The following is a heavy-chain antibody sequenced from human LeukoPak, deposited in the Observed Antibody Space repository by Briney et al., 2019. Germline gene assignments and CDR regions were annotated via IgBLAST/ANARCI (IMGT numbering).Heavy chain of an antibody. Sequence: SETLSLTCAVSGYSISRGYYWGWIRQPPGKGLEWIGIIYYSGSTYYNPSLKSRVTIAVGTSKNHFSLKLSSVTAADTAVYYCARGGCSSTSCYSVWGQGTLVTVSS. CDR3: ARGGCSSTSCYSV. CDR1: GYSISRGYY. D-gene: IGHD2-2*01. CDR2: IYYSGST. V-gene: IGHV4-38-2*01. J-gene: IGHJ4*02.